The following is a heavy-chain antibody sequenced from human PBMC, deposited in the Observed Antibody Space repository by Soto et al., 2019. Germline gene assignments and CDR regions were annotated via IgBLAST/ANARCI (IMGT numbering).Heavy chain of an antibody. V-gene: IGHV3-66*01. CDR2: IYSGGTT. CDR3: ASGASATYR. Sequence: EVQLVESGGGLVQPGGSLRLSCAASGFTVSSNSMTWVRQAPGKGLEWVSNIYSGGTTSYADSVKGRFTISRDNSKNTLSLQMNCLRDDDTAVYYCASGASATYRWGQGTLVTVSS. CDR1: GFTVSSNS. J-gene: IGHJ4*02. D-gene: IGHD3-10*01.